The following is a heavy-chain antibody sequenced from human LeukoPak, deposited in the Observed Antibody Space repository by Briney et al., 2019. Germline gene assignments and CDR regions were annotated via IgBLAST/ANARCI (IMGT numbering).Heavy chain of an antibody. CDR3: ARLDYGSGSYEVYY. V-gene: IGHV4-59*01. Sequence: SETLSLTCTVSGGSISSYYWSWIRQPPGKGLEWIGYIYYSGSTNYNPSLKSRVTISVDTSKNQFSLKLSSVTAADTAVYYCARLDYGSGSYEVYYWGQGTLVTVSS. CDR2: IYYSGST. D-gene: IGHD3-10*01. CDR1: GGSISSYY. J-gene: IGHJ4*02.